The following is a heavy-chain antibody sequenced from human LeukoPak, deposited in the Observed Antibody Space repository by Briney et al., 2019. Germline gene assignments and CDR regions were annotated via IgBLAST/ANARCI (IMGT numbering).Heavy chain of an antibody. CDR2: IRYDGSNK. Sequence: PGGSLRLSCAASGFTFSSSDMHWVRQAPGKGLEWVAFIRYDGSNKDYADSVKGRFTISRDNSGNTLYLQMNSLRPEDTAVYFCAKGGGYEAQYYYYYLDVWGKGTTVTISS. CDR3: AKGGGYEAQYYYYYLDV. V-gene: IGHV3-30*02. CDR1: GFTFSSSD. D-gene: IGHD5-12*01. J-gene: IGHJ6*03.